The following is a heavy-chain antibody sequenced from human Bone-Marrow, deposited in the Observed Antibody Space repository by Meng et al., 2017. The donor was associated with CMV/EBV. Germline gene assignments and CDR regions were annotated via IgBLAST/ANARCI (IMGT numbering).Heavy chain of an antibody. J-gene: IGHJ4*02. CDR1: GGTFTSYA. Sequence: SVKVSCKASGGTFTSYAFSWVRQAPGQGLEWMGGIIPIFATSNYAQKFQGRVTITTDESTSTAYMELSSLRSEDTAVYYCARGHRGIAAAEGSYWGQGTWVTGSS. CDR2: IIPIFATS. V-gene: IGHV1-69*05. D-gene: IGHD6-13*01. CDR3: ARGHRGIAAAEGSY.